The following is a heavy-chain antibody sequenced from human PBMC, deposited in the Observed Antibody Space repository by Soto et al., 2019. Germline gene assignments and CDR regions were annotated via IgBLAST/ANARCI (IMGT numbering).Heavy chain of an antibody. D-gene: IGHD2-8*01. V-gene: IGHV3-23*01. CDR1: GFTFSSYA. Sequence: GGSLRLSCAASGFTFSSYAMSWVRQAPGKGLEWVSAISGSGGSTYYADSVKGRFTISRDNSKNTLYLQMNSLRAEDTAVYYCAYEGVLMVYAIGNDAFDIWGQGTMVTVSS. CDR3: AYEGVLMVYAIGNDAFDI. CDR2: ISGSGGST. J-gene: IGHJ3*02.